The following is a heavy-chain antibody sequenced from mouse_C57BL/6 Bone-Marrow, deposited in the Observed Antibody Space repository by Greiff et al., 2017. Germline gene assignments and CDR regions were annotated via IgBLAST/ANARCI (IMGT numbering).Heavy chain of an antibody. J-gene: IGHJ2*01. Sequence: QVQLQQPGAELVMPGASVKLSCKASGYTFTSYWMHWVKQRPGQGLEWIGEIDPSDSYTNYNQKFKGKSTLTVDKSSSTAYMQLSSLTSEDCAVYYCAAYYSNYVDYWGQGTTLTVSS. CDR3: AAYYSNYVDY. CDR2: IDPSDSYT. CDR1: GYTFTSYW. D-gene: IGHD2-5*01. V-gene: IGHV1-69*01.